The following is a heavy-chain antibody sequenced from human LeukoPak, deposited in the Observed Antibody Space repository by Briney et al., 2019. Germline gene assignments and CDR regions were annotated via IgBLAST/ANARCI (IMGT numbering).Heavy chain of an antibody. Sequence: PSETLSLTCTVSGGSISSYYWSWIRQPAGKGLEWIGRIYTSGSTNYNPSLKSRVTISVDKSKNQFSLKLSSVTAADTAVCYCARDGYDILTGYRSGPKYYFDYWGQGTLVTVSS. CDR1: GGSISSYY. J-gene: IGHJ4*02. CDR3: ARDGYDILTGYRSGPKYYFDY. CDR2: IYTSGST. V-gene: IGHV4-4*07. D-gene: IGHD3-9*01.